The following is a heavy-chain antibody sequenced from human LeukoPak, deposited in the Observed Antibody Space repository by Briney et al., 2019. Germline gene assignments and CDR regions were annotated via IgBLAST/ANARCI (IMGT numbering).Heavy chain of an antibody. CDR3: ARIYDSSDYSTYYFDY. CDR1: GGSITSHF. V-gene: IGHV4-59*08. J-gene: IGHJ4*02. Sequence: SETLSLTYTVSGGSITSHFWSWIRQPPGKGLEWIGYISYSGSTNYNSSLKSRVTTSVDTSKNQFSLKVSSVTAADTAVYYCARIYDSSDYSTYYFDYWGQGTLVTVSS. D-gene: IGHD3-22*01. CDR2: ISYSGST.